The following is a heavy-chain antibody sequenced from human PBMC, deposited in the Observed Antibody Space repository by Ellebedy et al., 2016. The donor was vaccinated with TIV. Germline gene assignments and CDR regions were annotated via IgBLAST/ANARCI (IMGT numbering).Heavy chain of an antibody. D-gene: IGHD3-10*01. Sequence: GESLKISXAASGFTFSTYSMNWVRQAPGKGLEWVSYISSGSNTIYYADSVKGRFTISRDNAKNSLYLQMNSLRAEDTAVYYCARDRVSYDGMDVWGQGTTVTVSS. J-gene: IGHJ6*02. V-gene: IGHV3-48*01. CDR3: ARDRVSYDGMDV. CDR1: GFTFSTYS. CDR2: ISSGSNTI.